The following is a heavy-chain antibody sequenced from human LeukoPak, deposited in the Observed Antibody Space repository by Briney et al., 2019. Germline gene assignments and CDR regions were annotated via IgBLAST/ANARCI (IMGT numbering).Heavy chain of an antibody. CDR1: GFTFSSYW. J-gene: IGHJ6*03. D-gene: IGHD4-11*01. V-gene: IGHV3-7*03. Sequence: GGSLRLSCAASGFTFSSYWMSWVRQAPGKGLEWVANIKQDGSEKYYVDSVKGRSTISRDHAKNSLYQQMNSLRAADPAVYYCAGGLYSNYYYYYKEGWGKGTTVT. CDR3: AGGLYSNYYYYYKEG. CDR2: IKQDGSEK.